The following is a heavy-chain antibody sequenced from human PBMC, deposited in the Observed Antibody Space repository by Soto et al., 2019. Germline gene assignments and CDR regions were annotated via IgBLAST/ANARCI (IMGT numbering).Heavy chain of an antibody. CDR2: LSFDGSSA. D-gene: IGHD3-10*01. V-gene: IGHV3-30*18. Sequence: QVQLVESGGVVVQPGRSLRLSCAASGFTFSVYGMHWVRQAPGKGLEWVAVLSFDGSSAYYADSVKGRFTISRDNSKNTLYLQMNSLRPEDTAIYHCAKNHLVDLWFGEPQLFNWGQGTLVTVSS. J-gene: IGHJ4*02. CDR3: AKNHLVDLWFGEPQLFN. CDR1: GFTFSVYG.